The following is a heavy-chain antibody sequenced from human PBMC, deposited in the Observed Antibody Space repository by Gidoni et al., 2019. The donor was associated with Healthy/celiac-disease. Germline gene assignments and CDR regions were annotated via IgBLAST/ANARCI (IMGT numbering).Heavy chain of an antibody. J-gene: IGHJ4*02. Sequence: QVQLVESGGGVVQPGRSLRLSCAAAGFTSSSYGMHWVRQAPGKGLEWVAVISYDGSNKYYADSVKGRFTISRDNSKNTLYLQMNSLRAEDTAVYYCAKDRYDILTGYHFDYWGQGTLVTVSS. CDR2: ISYDGSNK. CDR1: GFTSSSYG. V-gene: IGHV3-30*18. CDR3: AKDRYDILTGYHFDY. D-gene: IGHD3-9*01.